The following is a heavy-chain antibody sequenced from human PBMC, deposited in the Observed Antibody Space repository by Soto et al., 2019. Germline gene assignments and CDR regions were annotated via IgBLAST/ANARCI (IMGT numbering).Heavy chain of an antibody. CDR3: AHLTYYYDSSGYYSRAEYFQH. CDR2: IYWDDDK. J-gene: IGHJ1*01. D-gene: IGHD3-22*01. Sequence: QITLKESGPTLVKPTQTLTLTCTFSGFSLSTSGVGVGWIRQPPGKALEWLALIYWDDDKRYSPTLKSRLTITTATSKNRLVLTMTNMDPVDTATYYCAHLTYYYDSSGYYSRAEYFQHWGLGTLVTVSS. V-gene: IGHV2-5*02. CDR1: GFSLSTSGVG.